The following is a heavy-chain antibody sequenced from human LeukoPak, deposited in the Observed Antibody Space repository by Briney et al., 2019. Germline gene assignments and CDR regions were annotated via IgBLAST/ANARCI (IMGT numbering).Heavy chain of an antibody. CDR3: ARIYYDSSGYYIWLDP. V-gene: IGHV5-51*01. Sequence: GESLKISCKGSGYSFTSYWIGWVRQMPGKGLEWMGIIYPGDSDTRYSPSFQGQVTISADKSISTAYLQWSSLKASDTAMYYCARIYYDSSGYYIWLDPWGQGTLVTVSS. J-gene: IGHJ5*02. CDR2: IYPGDSDT. CDR1: GYSFTSYW. D-gene: IGHD3-22*01.